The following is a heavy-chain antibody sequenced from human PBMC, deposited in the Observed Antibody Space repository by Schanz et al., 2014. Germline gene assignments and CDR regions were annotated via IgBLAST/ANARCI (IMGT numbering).Heavy chain of an antibody. CDR1: GFTFSSHW. V-gene: IGHV3-23*04. CDR2: ISSGGGST. CDR3: AKGRFGELSAFDI. D-gene: IGHD3-10*01. J-gene: IGHJ3*02. Sequence: EVQLVQSGGGLVQPGGSLRLSCAASGFTFSSHWMHWVRQDPGKGLVWVSSISSGGGSTYYADSVKGRFTISRDNSKNTLYLQMNSLRAEDTAVYYCAKGRFGELSAFDIWGQGTMXTVSS.